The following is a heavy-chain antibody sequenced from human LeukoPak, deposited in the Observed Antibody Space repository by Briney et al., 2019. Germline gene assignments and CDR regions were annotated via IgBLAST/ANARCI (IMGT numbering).Heavy chain of an antibody. CDR3: ASRSAGLQSDYYYYMDV. J-gene: IGHJ6*03. Sequence: PGGSLRLSRAASGFTFSSYWMHWVRQAPGKGLVWVSRINTDGSSISYADSVKGRFTISRDNAKNTLYLQMNSLRAEDTAVYYCASRSAGLQSDYYYYMDVWGKGTTVTVSS. CDR1: GFTFSSYW. V-gene: IGHV3-74*01. CDR2: INTDGSSI. D-gene: IGHD4-11*01.